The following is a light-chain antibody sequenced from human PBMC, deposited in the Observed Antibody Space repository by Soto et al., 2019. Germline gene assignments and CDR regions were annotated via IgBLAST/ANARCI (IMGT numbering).Light chain of an antibody. CDR2: GAS. CDR1: QNVNNL. V-gene: IGKV3-15*01. CDR3: QQYNKWPIT. Sequence: IVLTQSPASLSVSPGEGATLSCRASQNVNNLLAWYQQKPGRPPRLLIYGASTRATGIPARFSGRGSGTEFTLSISSLQSEDFAVYYCQQYNKWPITFGLGTRLE. J-gene: IGKJ5*01.